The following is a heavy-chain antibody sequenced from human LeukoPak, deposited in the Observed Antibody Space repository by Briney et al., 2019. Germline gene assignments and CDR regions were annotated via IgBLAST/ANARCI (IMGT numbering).Heavy chain of an antibody. CDR2: IYSGGST. CDR1: GFTVSSNY. V-gene: IGHV3-53*01. D-gene: IGHD3-3*01. J-gene: IGHJ3*02. Sequence: GGSLRLSCAASGFTVSSNYMSWVRQAPGKGLEWVSVIYSGGSTYYADSVKGRFTISRDNSKNTLYLQMNSLRAEDTAVYYCARDNYDFWSGYYRVKDEAFDIWGQGTMVTVSS. CDR3: ARDNYDFWSGYYRVKDEAFDI.